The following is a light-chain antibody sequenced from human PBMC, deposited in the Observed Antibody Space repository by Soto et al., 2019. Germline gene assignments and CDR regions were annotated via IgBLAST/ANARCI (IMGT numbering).Light chain of an antibody. CDR3: QQYGSSPWYT. CDR1: QSVSSSY. J-gene: IGKJ2*01. V-gene: IGKV3-20*01. CDR2: GAS. Sequence: EIVLTQSPGTLSLSPGERATLSCRASQSVSSSYLAWYQHKPGQAPRLLIYGASSRATGIPDRFSGSGSGTDYNLTISRLEPEDFAVYYCQQYGSSPWYTFGQGTKLEIK.